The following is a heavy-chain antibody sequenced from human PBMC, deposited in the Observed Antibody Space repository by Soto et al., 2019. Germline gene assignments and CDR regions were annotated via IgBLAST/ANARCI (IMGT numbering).Heavy chain of an antibody. CDR2: ISGYNGNT. CDR3: AREASITENPES. D-gene: IGHD1-20*01. J-gene: IGHJ5*02. Sequence: QVQLVQSGAEVKKPGASMKVSCKASGYTFSSYGISWVRQAPGQGLGWMGWISGYNGNTKFAQKLQGRLTMTTDTSMSTAYMELRTLRTDDTAVYYCAREASITENPESWGQGTLVAVSA. V-gene: IGHV1-18*01. CDR1: GYTFSSYG.